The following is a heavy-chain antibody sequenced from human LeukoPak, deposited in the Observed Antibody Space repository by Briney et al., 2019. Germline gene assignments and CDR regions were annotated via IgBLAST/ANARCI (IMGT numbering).Heavy chain of an antibody. V-gene: IGHV4-61*01. Sequence: SETLSLTCTVSGGSVSSGSYYWSWMRQPPGKGLEWIGYSCYSGSTYYNPSLKSLVTISVDTSKNQFSLKLSSVTAADTAVYYCARDRGDGYNYYPYYYYGMDVWGQGTTVTVSS. CDR2: SCYSGST. CDR3: ARDRGDGYNYYPYYYYGMDV. D-gene: IGHD5-24*01. J-gene: IGHJ6*02. CDR1: GGSVSSGSYY.